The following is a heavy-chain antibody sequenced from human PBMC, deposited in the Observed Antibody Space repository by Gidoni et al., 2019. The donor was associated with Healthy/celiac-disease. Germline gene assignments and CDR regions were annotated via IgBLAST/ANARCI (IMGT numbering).Heavy chain of an antibody. J-gene: IGHJ6*02. V-gene: IGHV1-69*01. D-gene: IGHD2-21*02. CDR3: ARPDPYCGGDCDPCGYGMDV. Sequence: QVQLVQSGAEVKKPGSSVKVSGKACGGTVSSYASSWVRQAPGQGLEWMGGIIPIFGTATYAHKFQGSVTITADESTSSAYMSLSSLSSEFTAVYSCARPDPYCGGDCDPCGYGMDVWGQGTTVTVSS. CDR2: IIPIFGTA. CDR1: GGTVSSYA.